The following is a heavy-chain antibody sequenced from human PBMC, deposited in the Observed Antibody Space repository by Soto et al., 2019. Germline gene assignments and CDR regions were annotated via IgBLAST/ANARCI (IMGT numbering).Heavy chain of an antibody. Sequence: SETLSLTCTVSGGALNTNPYSWGWVRQSPGKGLEWIGRVFYVGTTYYRPSLKSRVTISLATSRTQFSLKLNSVTAADMAVYYCSRLVAVYPFANVWGQAILV. CDR1: GGALNTNPYS. D-gene: IGHD5-12*01. J-gene: IGHJ4*01. CDR2: VFYVGTT. CDR3: SRLVAVYPFANV. V-gene: IGHV4-39*01.